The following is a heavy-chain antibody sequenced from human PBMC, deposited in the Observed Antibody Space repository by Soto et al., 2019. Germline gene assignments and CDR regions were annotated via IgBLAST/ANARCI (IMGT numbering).Heavy chain of an antibody. CDR3: ARMTSGYSYGSTHVRAMDV. J-gene: IGHJ6*04. CDR1: GGSISSSSYY. CDR2: IYYSGST. V-gene: IGHV4-39*01. D-gene: IGHD5-18*01. Sequence: SQTLSLTCTVSGGSISSSSYYWGWIRQPPGKGLEWIGSIYYSGSTYYNPSLKSRVTISVATSKNQFSLKLSSVTAADTAVYYCARMTSGYSYGSTHVRAMDVWGKGTTVTVSS.